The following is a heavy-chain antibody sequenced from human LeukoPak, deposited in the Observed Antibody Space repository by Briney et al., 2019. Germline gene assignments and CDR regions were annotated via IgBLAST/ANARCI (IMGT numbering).Heavy chain of an antibody. CDR3: ARGLAYCGGDCQGVWYFDL. J-gene: IGHJ2*01. V-gene: IGHV3-21*01. D-gene: IGHD2-21*02. CDR1: GFTFSDYA. Sequence: GGSLRLCCAASGFTFSDYAMNRVRQAPGKGLQWVSSISSSITYIYYAASVKGRFTISRDNARNTLYLQMNSLRAEDTAVYYCARGLAYCGGDCQGVWYFDLWGRGSLVTVSS. CDR2: ISSSITYI.